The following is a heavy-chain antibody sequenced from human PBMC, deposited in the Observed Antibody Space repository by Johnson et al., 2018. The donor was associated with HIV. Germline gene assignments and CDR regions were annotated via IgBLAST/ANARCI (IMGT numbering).Heavy chain of an antibody. J-gene: IGHJ3*02. CDR3: AKEMESGDEWAFDI. CDR1: GFTFSDYG. CDR2: ISYDGSNK. V-gene: IGHV3-30*18. D-gene: IGHD3-3*01. Sequence: QVQLVESGGGVVQPGRSPRLSCTASGFTFSDYGMHWVRQAPGKGLEWVTVISYDGSNKYYADSVKGRFTISRDNSRNTLYLQMNSLRAEDTAVYYCAKEMESGDEWAFDISGQGTMVTVSS.